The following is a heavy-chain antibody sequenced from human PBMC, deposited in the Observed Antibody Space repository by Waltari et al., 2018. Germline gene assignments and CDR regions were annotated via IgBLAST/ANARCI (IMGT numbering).Heavy chain of an antibody. J-gene: IGHJ4*02. V-gene: IGHV4-39*01. D-gene: IGHD2-15*01. CDR2: IYYRGST. CDR1: GGSIRSSSYY. CDR3: ASRGYCSGGSCPLDY. Sequence: QLQLQESGPGLVKPSETLSLTCTVSGGSIRSSSYYWGRIRHPPGKGLEWIGSIYYRGSTYYNPSLKSRVTISVDTSKNQFSLKLSSVTAADTAVYYCASRGYCSGGSCPLDYWGQGTLVTVSS.